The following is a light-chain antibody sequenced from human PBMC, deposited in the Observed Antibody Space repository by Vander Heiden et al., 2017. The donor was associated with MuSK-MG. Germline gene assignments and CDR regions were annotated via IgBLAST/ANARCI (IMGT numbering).Light chain of an antibody. CDR1: QSIRSW. CDR3: QQDNTYSWT. V-gene: IGKV1-5*03. CDR2: KAS. J-gene: IGKJ1*01. Sequence: GDRVIITCRASQSIRSWLAWYQQKPGKAPKLLIYKASSLQSGVPSRFSGSGSGTEFTLTITNLQPDDFATYYCQQDNTYSWTFGHGTKVDFK.